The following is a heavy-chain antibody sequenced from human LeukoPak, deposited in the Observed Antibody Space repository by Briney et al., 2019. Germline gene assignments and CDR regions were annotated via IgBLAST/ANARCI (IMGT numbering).Heavy chain of an antibody. CDR1: GFTFSNYA. CDR2: ISGAADFT. V-gene: IGHV3-23*01. CDR3: AKRGPTTYYDILTGYTSPTYYFDS. D-gene: IGHD3-9*01. Sequence: GGSLRLSCVASGFTFSNYAMSWVRQAAGKGLEWVSAISGAADFTYYADSVRGRFTISRDNSKNTLDLQMSSLRIEDTAVYYCAKRGPTTYYDILTGYTSPTYYFDSWGQGTLVTVSS. J-gene: IGHJ4*02.